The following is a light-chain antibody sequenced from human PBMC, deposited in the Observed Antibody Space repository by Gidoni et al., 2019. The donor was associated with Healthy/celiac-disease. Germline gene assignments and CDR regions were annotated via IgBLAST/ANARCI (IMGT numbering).Light chain of an antibody. V-gene: IGKV1-39*01. CDR2: AAS. CDR1: QSISSY. CDR3: QQSYSTPLT. Sequence: DIQMTQSPSSLSASVGDRVTITCRASQSISSYLNWYQQKQGKAPKLLIYAASSLQSGVPSRFSGSGSGTDFTLTISSLQPEDFATYYCQQSYSTPLTFGQVTRLEIK. J-gene: IGKJ5*01.